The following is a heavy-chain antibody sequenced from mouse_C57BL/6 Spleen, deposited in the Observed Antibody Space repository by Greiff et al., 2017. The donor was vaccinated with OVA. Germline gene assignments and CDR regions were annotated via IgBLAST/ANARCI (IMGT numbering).Heavy chain of an antibody. V-gene: IGHV5-4*01. D-gene: IGHD1-1*01. CDR3: ARDTSYYYGSSYWYFDV. J-gene: IGHJ1*03. CDR2: ISDGGSYT. Sequence: EVKLVESGGGLVKPGGSLKLSCAASGFTFSSYAMSWVRQTPEKRLEWVATISDGGSYTYYPDNVKGRFTISRDNAKNNLYLQMSHLKSEDTAMYYCARDTSYYYGSSYWYFDVWGTGTTVTGSS. CDR1: GFTFSSYA.